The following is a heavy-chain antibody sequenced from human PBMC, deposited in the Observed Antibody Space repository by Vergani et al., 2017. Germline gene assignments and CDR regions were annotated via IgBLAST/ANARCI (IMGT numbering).Heavy chain of an antibody. CDR1: GGSFSGYY. Sequence: QVQLQQWGAGLLKPSETLSLTCAVYGGSFSGYYWSWIRQPPGKGLEWIGEINHSGSTNYNPSIKSRVTISVDTSKNQFSLKLSSVTAADTAVYYCASRVRYYYYGMDVWGQGTTVTVSS. V-gene: IGHV4-34*01. CDR2: INHSGST. CDR3: ASRVRYYYYGMDV. J-gene: IGHJ6*02.